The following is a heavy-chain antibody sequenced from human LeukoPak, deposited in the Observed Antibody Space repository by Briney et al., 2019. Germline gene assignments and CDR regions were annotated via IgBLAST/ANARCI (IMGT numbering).Heavy chain of an antibody. D-gene: IGHD6-13*01. CDR3: ARDMGQQLVRGGYAFDI. CDR1: GYTFTSYA. CDR2: INTNTGNP. J-gene: IGHJ3*02. Sequence: ASVKVSCKASGYTFTSYAMNWVRQAPGQGLEWMGWINTNTGNPTYAQGFTGRFVFSLDTSVSTAYLQISSLKAEDTAVYYCARDMGQQLVRGGYAFDIWGQGTMVTVSS. V-gene: IGHV7-4-1*02.